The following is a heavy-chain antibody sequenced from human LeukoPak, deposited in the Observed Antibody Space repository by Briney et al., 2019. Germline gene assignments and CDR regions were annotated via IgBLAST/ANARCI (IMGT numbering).Heavy chain of an antibody. CDR1: GGSISSGDYY. J-gene: IGHJ4*02. CDR3: AFGRYDYVWGSYRYGYDY. CDR2: IYYSGST. D-gene: IGHD3-16*02. V-gene: IGHV4-30-4*01. Sequence: SETLSLTCTVSGGSISSGDYYWSWIRQPPGKGLEWIGYIYYSGSTYYNPSLKSRVTISVDTSKNQFSLKLSSVTAADTAVYYCAFGRYDYVWGSYRYGYDYWGQGTLVTVSS.